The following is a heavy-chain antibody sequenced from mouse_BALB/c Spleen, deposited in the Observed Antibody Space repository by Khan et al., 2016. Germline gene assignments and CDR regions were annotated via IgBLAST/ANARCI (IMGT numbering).Heavy chain of an antibody. CDR3: ASSRGDDGNYAWFAY. V-gene: IGHV14-3*02. CDR2: IDPANGNT. J-gene: IGHJ3*01. D-gene: IGHD2-1*01. CDR1: GFNIKDTY. Sequence: EVQLQESGAELVKPGASVKLSCTASGFNIKDTYMHWVKQRPEQGLEWIGRIDPANGNTKYDPKFQGKATITADTSSNTAYLQLSSLTSEDTAVYYCASSRGDDGNYAWFAYWGQGTLVTVSA.